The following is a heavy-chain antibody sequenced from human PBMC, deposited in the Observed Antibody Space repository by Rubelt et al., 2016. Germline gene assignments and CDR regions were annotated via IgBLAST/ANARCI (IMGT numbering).Heavy chain of an antibody. CDR2: IDWDDDK. CDR1: GFSLSTSGMC. J-gene: IGHJ3*02. CDR3: ARIRLRFLEWGNDAFDI. Sequence: QVTLRESGPALVKPTQTLTLTCTFSGFSLSTSGMCVSWIRQPPGKALEWLARIDWDDDKYYSTSLKTRPTISKDTSKNPGVLKRTKMDPVDTATYYCARIRLRFLEWGNDAFDIWGQGTMVTVSS. V-gene: IGHV2-70*15. D-gene: IGHD3-3*01.